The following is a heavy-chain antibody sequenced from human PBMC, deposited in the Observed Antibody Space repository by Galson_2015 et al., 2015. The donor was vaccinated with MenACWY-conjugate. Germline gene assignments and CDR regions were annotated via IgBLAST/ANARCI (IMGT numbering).Heavy chain of an antibody. Sequence: SLRLSCAASGFTVSSNYMSCVRQAPGKGREWVSVIYSGGSTYYADSVKGRFTISRHNSKNTLYLQMNSLRAEDTAVYYCARDIPSDYWGQGTLVTVSS. J-gene: IGHJ4*02. CDR2: IYSGGST. D-gene: IGHD2-21*01. CDR3: ARDIPSDY. CDR1: GFTVSSNY. V-gene: IGHV3-53*04.